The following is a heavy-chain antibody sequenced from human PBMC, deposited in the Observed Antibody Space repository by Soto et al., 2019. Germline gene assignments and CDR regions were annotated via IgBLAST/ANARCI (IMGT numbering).Heavy chain of an antibody. CDR2: MNPNTGNS. D-gene: IGHD1-1*01. V-gene: IGHV1-8*02. CDR1: GGAFRSYA. CDR3: ARRAETNGWNGFGADKYYFDF. J-gene: IGHJ4*02. Sequence: GXSVKVYWNASGGAFRSYAISWVRQATGQGLEWMGWMNPNTGNSGYAQKFQGRVTMTSDTSISTAHMELSSLRSEDTAVYYCARRAETNGWNGFGADKYYFDFWGQGTLVTVSS.